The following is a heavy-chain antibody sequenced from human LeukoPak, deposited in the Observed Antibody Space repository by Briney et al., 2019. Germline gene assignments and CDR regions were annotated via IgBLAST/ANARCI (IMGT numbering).Heavy chain of an antibody. CDR2: ISSSSSYI. J-gene: IGHJ3*02. CDR3: ARGAESYDFWSGTQDAFDI. D-gene: IGHD3-3*01. Sequence: GGSLRLSCAASGFTFSSYSMNWVRQAPGKGLEWVSSISSSSSYIYYADSVKGRFTISRDNAKNSLYPQMNSLRAEDTAVYYCARGAESYDFWSGTQDAFDIWGQGTMVTVSS. CDR1: GFTFSSYS. V-gene: IGHV3-21*01.